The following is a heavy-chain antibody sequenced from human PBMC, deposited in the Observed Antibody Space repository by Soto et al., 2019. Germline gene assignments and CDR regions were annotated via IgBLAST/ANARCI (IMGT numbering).Heavy chain of an antibody. CDR3: ARHSIDSRSLEAYAL. V-gene: IGHV4-59*08. Sequence: SETLSLTCTVSGGSISTYYWSWIRQPPGKGLEWIGYVYYSGSTNFNPSLKSRVTISVDTSKNQFSLKLRSVTAADTAVYYCARHSIDSRSLEAYALWRHGTTVTVSS. J-gene: IGHJ6*02. CDR1: GGSISTYY. CDR2: VYYSGST. D-gene: IGHD2-2*01.